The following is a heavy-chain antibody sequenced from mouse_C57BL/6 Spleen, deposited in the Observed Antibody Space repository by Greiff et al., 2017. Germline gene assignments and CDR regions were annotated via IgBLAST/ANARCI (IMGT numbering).Heavy chain of an antibody. CDR2: IDPSDSYT. CDR1: GYTFTSYW. J-gene: IGHJ3*01. D-gene: IGHD1-1*01. CDR3: ARYEYYGSSYWFAY. Sequence: QVQLQQPGAELVMPGASVKLSCKASGYTFTSYWMHWVKQRPGQGLEWIGGIDPSDSYTNYNQKFKGKSTLTVDKSSSTAYMQLSSLTSEDSAVYYCARYEYYGSSYWFAYWGQGTLVTVSA. V-gene: IGHV1-69*01.